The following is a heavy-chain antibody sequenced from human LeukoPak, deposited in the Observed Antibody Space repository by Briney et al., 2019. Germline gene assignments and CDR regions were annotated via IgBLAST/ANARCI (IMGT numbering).Heavy chain of an antibody. Sequence: GGSLRLSCAVSGFTFSSYDMHWVRQVIGKGLEWVSGIGIAGDTYSPGSVKGRFTISRENAKNFLYLQMNSLRAGDTAVYYCARADSRGNSLDYWGQGTLVTVSS. CDR3: ARADSRGNSLDY. CDR1: GFTFSSYD. J-gene: IGHJ4*02. D-gene: IGHD5-18*01. V-gene: IGHV3-13*01. CDR2: IGIAGDT.